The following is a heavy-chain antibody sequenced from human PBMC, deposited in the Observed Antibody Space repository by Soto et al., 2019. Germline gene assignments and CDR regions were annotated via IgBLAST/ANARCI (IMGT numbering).Heavy chain of an antibody. V-gene: IGHV4-39*01. CDR3: ARLPAAYYFDY. CDR2: IYYSGST. D-gene: IGHD2-15*01. CDR1: GGSITSSTYY. Sequence: SETLSLTCTVSGGSITSSTYYWGWVRQPPGKGLEWIGTIYYSGSTYYNPSRKSRVTMSVDTSKNQFSLKLSSMTAADTAVYYCARLPAAYYFDYWGQGTLVTVSS. J-gene: IGHJ4*02.